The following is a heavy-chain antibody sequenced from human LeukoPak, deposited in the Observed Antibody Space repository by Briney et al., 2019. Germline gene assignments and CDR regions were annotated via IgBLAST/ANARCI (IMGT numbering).Heavy chain of an antibody. J-gene: IGHJ4*02. CDR3: AKDQGMITFGGVIVI. Sequence: PRGSLRLSCAASGFTFSSYAMSWVRQAPGKGLEWVSAIGGSGGSTYYADSVKGRFTISRDNSKNTLYLQMNSLRAEDTAVYYCAKDQGMITFGGVIVIWGQGTLVTVSS. D-gene: IGHD3-16*02. CDR1: GFTFSSYA. V-gene: IGHV3-23*01. CDR2: IGGSGGST.